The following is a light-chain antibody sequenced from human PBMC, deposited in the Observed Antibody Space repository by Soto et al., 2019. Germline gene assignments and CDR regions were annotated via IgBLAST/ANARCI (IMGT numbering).Light chain of an antibody. CDR1: QSVLYSSNNKNY. Sequence: DIVMTQSPDSLAVSLGERATINCKSSQSVLYSSNNKNYLTWYQQKPGQPPKLLIYWASTRESGVPDRFSGTGSGTDFTLTISRLQTEDVAIYYCQQYSSAPITLGQGTRLEIK. J-gene: IGKJ5*01. CDR3: QQYSSAPIT. CDR2: WAS. V-gene: IGKV4-1*01.